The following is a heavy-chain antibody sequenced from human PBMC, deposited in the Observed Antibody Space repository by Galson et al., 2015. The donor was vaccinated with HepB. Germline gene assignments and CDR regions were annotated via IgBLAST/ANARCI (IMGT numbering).Heavy chain of an antibody. CDR1: GFTFSSYS. CDR2: ISSSSSTI. J-gene: IGHJ6*02. Sequence: SLRLSCAASGFTFSSYSMNWVRQAPGKGLEWVSYISSSSSTIYYADSVKGRFTISRDNAKNSLYLQMNSLRAEDTAVYYCARDRGSSSWSSTNYYYYYGMDVWGQGTTVTVSS. D-gene: IGHD6-13*01. CDR3: ARDRGSSSWSSTNYYYYYGMDV. V-gene: IGHV3-48*01.